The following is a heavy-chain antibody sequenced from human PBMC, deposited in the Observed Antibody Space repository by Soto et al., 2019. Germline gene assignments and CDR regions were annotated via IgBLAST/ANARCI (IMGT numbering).Heavy chain of an antibody. CDR1: GGTFSSYA. D-gene: IGHD3-22*01. CDR3: ARAGEYYYDSSGYYTFVY. Sequence: SVKVSCKASGGTFSSYAISWVRQAPGQGLEWMGGIIPIFGTANYAQKFQGRVTITADKSTSTAYMELSSLRSEDTAVYYCARAGEYYYDSSGYYTFVYWCQGTLVTV. V-gene: IGHV1-69*06. J-gene: IGHJ4*02. CDR2: IIPIFGTA.